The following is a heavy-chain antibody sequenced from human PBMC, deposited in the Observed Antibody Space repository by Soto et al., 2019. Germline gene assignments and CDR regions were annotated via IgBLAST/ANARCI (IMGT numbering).Heavy chain of an antibody. Sequence: EVQVVESGGGLVQPGGSLRLSCAASGFTVSSNYMSWVRQVPGKGLEWVSVIYSGGSTYYADSVKGRFTISRDNSKNTLYLQMNSLRAEDTSVYYCARVLRGYSLWGQGTLVTVSS. D-gene: IGHD3-22*01. V-gene: IGHV3-66*01. CDR2: IYSGGST. CDR3: ARVLRGYSL. J-gene: IGHJ4*02. CDR1: GFTVSSNY.